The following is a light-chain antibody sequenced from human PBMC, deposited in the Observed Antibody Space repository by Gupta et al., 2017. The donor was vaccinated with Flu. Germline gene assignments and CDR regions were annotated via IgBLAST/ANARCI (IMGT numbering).Light chain of an antibody. CDR1: SGAVSTSSY. Sequence: QTVLSQEPPFSVSPGCTVTLTCGLSSGAVSTSSYPSWYQPTPGQAPRTIIYSTNTRSSGVPYRLFGSILGTKAALTITGEQTDDEADYYCVLYMGSGIWVFGGGTKLTVL. V-gene: IGLV8-61*01. CDR3: VLYMGSGIWV. CDR2: STN. J-gene: IGLJ3*02.